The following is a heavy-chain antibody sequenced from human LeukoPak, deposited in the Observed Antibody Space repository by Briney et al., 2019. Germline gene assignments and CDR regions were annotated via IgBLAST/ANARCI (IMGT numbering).Heavy chain of an antibody. J-gene: IGHJ4*02. Sequence: GGSLRLSCAASGFTFSDSAMHCVRQAPGEGLEGGSYISSSSSTIYYADSVKGRFTISRDNAKNSLYLRMNSLRAEDTAVYCCAREVLDWGQGTLVTVSS. CDR2: ISSSSSTI. V-gene: IGHV3-48*01. CDR1: GFTFSDSA. CDR3: AREVLD. D-gene: IGHD2-8*01.